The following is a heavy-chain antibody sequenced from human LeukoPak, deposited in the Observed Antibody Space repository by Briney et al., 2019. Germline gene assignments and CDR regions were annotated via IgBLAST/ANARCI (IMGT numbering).Heavy chain of an antibody. D-gene: IGHD2-2*01. CDR1: GFTFSRYG. V-gene: IGHV3-33*06. J-gene: IGHJ4*02. Sequence: GRSLRLSCAASGFTFSRYGMHWVRQAPGKGLEWAAVIWYDGSNKYYADSVKGRFTISRDNSMNTLYLQMNSLRAEDTAVYYCAKEYCSSTSCYTRMGYFDYWGQGTLVTVSS. CDR3: AKEYCSSTSCYTRMGYFDY. CDR2: IWYDGSNK.